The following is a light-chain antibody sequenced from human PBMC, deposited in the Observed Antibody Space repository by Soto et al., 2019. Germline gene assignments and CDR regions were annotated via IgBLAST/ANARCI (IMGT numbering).Light chain of an antibody. Sequence: QSALTQPPSASGSPGQSVTISCTGTSSDIGGDNYVSWYQQHPGKAPKLIIYRVSKRPSGVPDRFSGSKSGNTASLTVSGLQAEDEADYYCSSYAGSKVFGGGTKLTVL. J-gene: IGLJ2*01. CDR1: SSDIGGDNY. CDR2: RVS. V-gene: IGLV2-8*01. CDR3: SSYAGSKV.